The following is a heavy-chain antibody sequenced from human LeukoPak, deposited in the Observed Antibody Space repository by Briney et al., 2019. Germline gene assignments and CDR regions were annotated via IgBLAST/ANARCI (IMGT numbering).Heavy chain of an antibody. D-gene: IGHD2-2*01. CDR2: IYYSGST. J-gene: IGHJ5*02. CDR1: GGSISSYC. CDR3: ARRGVVPTRLRGWFDP. V-gene: IGHV4-59*01. Sequence: PSETLSLTCTVSGGSISSYCWSWIRQPPGKGLEWIGYIYYSGSTNYNPSLKSRVTISVDTSKNQFSLKLSSVTAADTAVYYCARRGVVPTRLRGWFDPWGQGTLVTVSS.